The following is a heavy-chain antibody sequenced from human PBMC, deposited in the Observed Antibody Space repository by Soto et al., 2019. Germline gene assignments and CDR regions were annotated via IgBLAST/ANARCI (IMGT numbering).Heavy chain of an antibody. V-gene: IGHV3-21*06. CDR1: TFTFTMYS. CDR3: ARESEDLTSNFDY. J-gene: IGHJ4*02. CDR2: ISSTTNYI. Sequence: GGSLKLSCAASTFTFTMYSMNWVRQAPGKGLEWVSSISSTTNYIYYGGSMKSRFTISRDSAKYSQYLEMNSQRTAETAVSYCARESEDLTSNFDYWGQGTLVTVSS.